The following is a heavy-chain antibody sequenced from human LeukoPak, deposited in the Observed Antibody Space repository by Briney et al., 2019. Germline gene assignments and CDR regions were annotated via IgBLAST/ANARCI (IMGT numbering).Heavy chain of an antibody. CDR2: ICESGSST. CDR1: GFTFRNYV. CDR3: ARYWQYDH. D-gene: IGHD2-8*02. V-gene: IGHV3-23*01. Sequence: GGSLRLSRAASGFTFRNYVMSWVRQAPGRGGEGVSTICESGSSTYYADSLKGRVTLSRDNSKNTLNLQIDSLRAEDTALYSCARYWQYDHWGQGTLVTVSS. J-gene: IGHJ4*02.